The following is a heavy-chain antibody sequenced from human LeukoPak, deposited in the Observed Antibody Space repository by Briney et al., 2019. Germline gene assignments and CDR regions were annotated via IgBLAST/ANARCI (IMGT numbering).Heavy chain of an antibody. CDR1: GFTFSSYS. D-gene: IGHD3-22*01. V-gene: IGHV3-21*01. J-gene: IGHJ3*02. CDR3: ARIGYDSSGYYYYDAFDI. Sequence: GGSLRLSCAASGFTFSSYSMNWVRQAPGKGLEWVSSISSSSSYIYYADSVKGRFTISRGNAKNSLYLQMNSLRAEDTAVYYCARIGYDSSGYYYYDAFDIWGQGTMVTVSS. CDR2: ISSSSSYI.